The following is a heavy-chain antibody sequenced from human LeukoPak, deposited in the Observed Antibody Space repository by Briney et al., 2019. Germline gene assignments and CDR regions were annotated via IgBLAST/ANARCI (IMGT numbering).Heavy chain of an antibody. CDR3: ARGPSGSYGNYFDY. J-gene: IGHJ4*02. CDR1: GGSFSGYY. D-gene: IGHD1-26*01. Sequence: PSETLSLTCAVYGGSFSGYYWSWIRQPPGKGLEWIGEINHSGSTNYNPSLKSRVTISVDTSKNQFSLKLSSVTAADTAVYYCARGPSGSYGNYFDYWGQGTLVTVSS. V-gene: IGHV4-34*01. CDR2: INHSGST.